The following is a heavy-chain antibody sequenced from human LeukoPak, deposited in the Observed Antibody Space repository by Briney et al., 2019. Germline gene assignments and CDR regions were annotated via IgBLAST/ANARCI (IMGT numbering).Heavy chain of an antibody. CDR1: GFTFSNAW. CDR3: TTGKSSSWANYYYYYMDV. D-gene: IGHD6-13*01. CDR2: IKSKTDGGTT. J-gene: IGHJ6*03. V-gene: IGHV3-15*01. Sequence: GGSLRLSCAASGFTFSNAWMSWVRQAPGKGLEWVGRIKSKTDGGTTDYAAPVKGRFTISRDDSKNTLYLQMNSLKTKDTAVYYCTTGKSSSWANYYYYYMDVWGKGTTVTISS.